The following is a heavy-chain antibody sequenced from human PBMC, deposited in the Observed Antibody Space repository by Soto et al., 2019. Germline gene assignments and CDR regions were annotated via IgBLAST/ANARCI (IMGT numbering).Heavy chain of an antibody. CDR3: FFFQAGDGIRGLCTVSAFLLNRSSDL. CDR2: ILYSGST. V-gene: IGHV4-39*01. J-gene: IGHJ2*01. D-gene: IGHD2-2*02. Sequence: QSPGKGLEWIGSILYSGSTNYNPSLKSRVTISVETSKNQFSLKMSSVTAADTALYYCFFFQAGDGIRGLCTVSAFLLNRSSDL.